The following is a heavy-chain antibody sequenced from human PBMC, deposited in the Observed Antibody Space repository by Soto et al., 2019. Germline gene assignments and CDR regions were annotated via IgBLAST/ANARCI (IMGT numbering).Heavy chain of an antibody. J-gene: IGHJ4*02. CDR3: ARRIPVGPFDY. CDR2: IYHSGST. D-gene: IGHD2-2*02. CDR1: GGSFSGYY. V-gene: IGHV4-34*01. Sequence: PSETLSLTCAVYGGSFSGYYWSWIRQPPGKGLEWIGEIYHSGSTNYNPSLKSRVTISVDTSKNQFSLKLSSVTAADTAVYYCARRIPVGPFDYWGQGTLVTVSS.